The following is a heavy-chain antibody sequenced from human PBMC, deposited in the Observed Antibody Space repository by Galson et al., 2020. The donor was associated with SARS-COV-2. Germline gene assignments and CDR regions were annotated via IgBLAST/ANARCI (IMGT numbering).Heavy chain of an antibody. J-gene: IGHJ4*02. D-gene: IGHD2-8*02. CDR3: ARGLDGTGRFNGWDY. CDR2: VNHSGST. V-gene: IGHV4-34*01. CDR1: GGSFSGYF. Sequence: SLTCAVYGGSFSGYFWSWIPQPPGKGLEWIGEVNHSGSTNYNPSLKSRVTISVDTSKNQFSLKLSSVTAADTAVYYCARGLDGTGRFNGWDYWGQGTLVTVSS.